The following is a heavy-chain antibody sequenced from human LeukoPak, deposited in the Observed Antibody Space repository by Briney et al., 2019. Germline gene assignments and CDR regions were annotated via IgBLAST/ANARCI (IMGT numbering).Heavy chain of an antibody. CDR3: ARRRKYSSGWYHDY. J-gene: IGHJ4*02. D-gene: IGHD6-19*01. Sequence: SETLSLTCTVSGGSISSYLWTWIRQPPGKELEWLGYISYSGSTNYNPSLKSRVTISVDTSKNQFSLKLSSVNAADTAVYYCARRRKYSSGWYHDYWGQGTLVTVSS. V-gene: IGHV4-59*08. CDR2: ISYSGST. CDR1: GGSISSYL.